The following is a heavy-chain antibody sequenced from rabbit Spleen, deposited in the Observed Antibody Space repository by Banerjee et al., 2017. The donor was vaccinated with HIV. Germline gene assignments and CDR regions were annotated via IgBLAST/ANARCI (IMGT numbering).Heavy chain of an antibody. J-gene: IGHJ4*01. V-gene: IGHV1S40*01. Sequence: QQLVESGGGLVKPGASLTLTCTVSGFSFSSGYDMCWVRQAPGKGLEWIACIFDGDGSTYYASWAKGRFTMSKTSSTTVTLQMTSLTAADTATYFCARDLGYGSGWGQFDLWGPGTLVTVS. CDR2: IFDGDGST. D-gene: IGHD4-1*01. CDR1: GFSFSSGYD. CDR3: ARDLGYGSGWGQFDL.